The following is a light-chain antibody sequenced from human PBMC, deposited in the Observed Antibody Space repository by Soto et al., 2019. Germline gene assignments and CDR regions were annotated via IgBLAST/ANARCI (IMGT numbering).Light chain of an antibody. CDR3: QQYNGYWT. CDR1: QSISDL. V-gene: IGKV1-5*03. CDR2: KAS. J-gene: IGKJ1*01. Sequence: DIQMTQSPSTLSASVGDRVTITCRASQSISDLLAWYQQNPGKDPKLLIYKASSLKSGVPSRFSGSGSGTEYTLTISSLQPDDFASYYCQQYNGYWTFGQGTKVEIK.